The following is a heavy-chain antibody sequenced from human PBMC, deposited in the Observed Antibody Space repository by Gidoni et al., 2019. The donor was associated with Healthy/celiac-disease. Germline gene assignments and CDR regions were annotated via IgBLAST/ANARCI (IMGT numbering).Heavy chain of an antibody. CDR2: INHSGST. V-gene: IGHV4-34*01. CDR3: ARNLRITMVRGAVHWYFDL. J-gene: IGHJ2*01. D-gene: IGHD3-10*01. CDR1: VGSFRGSY. Sequence: QVQLQQWGAGLLKPSATLSLTCAVYVGSFRGSYWRWIRQPPGKGLEWIGEINHSGSTNYNPSLKSRVTISVDTSKNQFSLKLSSVTAADTAVYYCARNLRITMVRGAVHWYFDLWGRGTLVTVSS.